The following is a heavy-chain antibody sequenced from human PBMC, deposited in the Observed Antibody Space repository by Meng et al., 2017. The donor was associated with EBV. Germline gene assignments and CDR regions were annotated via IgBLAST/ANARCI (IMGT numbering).Heavy chain of an antibody. Sequence: VQRGRLGAGLKMTGALVKVSWKAIEYNFNSYGINWVRQATGKGLEWMGWMNPNSGNTGYAQKFQGRVTMTRNTSISTAYMELSSLRSEDTAVYYCARGRGVYCSGGSCYPGWFDPWGQGTLVTVSS. J-gene: IGHJ5*02. CDR3: ARGRGVYCSGGSCYPGWFDP. D-gene: IGHD2-15*01. V-gene: IGHV1-8*01. CDR1: EYNFNSYG. CDR2: MNPNSGNT.